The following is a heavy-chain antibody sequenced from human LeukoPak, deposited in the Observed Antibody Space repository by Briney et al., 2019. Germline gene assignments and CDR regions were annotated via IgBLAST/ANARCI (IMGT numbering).Heavy chain of an antibody. Sequence: GGSLRLSCAASGFTFSNAWMSWVRQAPGKGLEWVGRIKSKTDGGTTDYAAPVKGRFTISRDDSKNTLYLQINSLKTEDTAVYYCTTAVEMATLDYWGQGTLVTVSS. V-gene: IGHV3-15*01. J-gene: IGHJ4*02. D-gene: IGHD5-24*01. CDR1: GFTFSNAW. CDR3: TTAVEMATLDY. CDR2: IKSKTDGGTT.